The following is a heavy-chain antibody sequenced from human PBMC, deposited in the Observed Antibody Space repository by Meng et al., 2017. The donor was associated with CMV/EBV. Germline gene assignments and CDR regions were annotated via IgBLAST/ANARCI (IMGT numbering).Heavy chain of an antibody. CDR1: GGSISSSSYY. CDR2: IYYSGST. Sequence: SETLSLTCTVSGGSISSSSYYWGWIRQPPGKGLEWIGSIYYSGSTYYNPSLKSRVTISVDTSKNQFSLKLSSVTAVDTAVYYCARAEYSSSSGHYFDYWGQGTLVTVSS. D-gene: IGHD6-6*01. J-gene: IGHJ4*02. V-gene: IGHV4-39*01. CDR3: ARAEYSSSSGHYFDY.